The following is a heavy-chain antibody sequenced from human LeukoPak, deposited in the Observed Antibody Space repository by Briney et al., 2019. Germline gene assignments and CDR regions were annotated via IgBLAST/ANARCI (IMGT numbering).Heavy chain of an antibody. V-gene: IGHV1-69*05. CDR3: ASAGGNEYYYYMDV. CDR1: GGTFSSYA. CDR2: IIPIFGTA. D-gene: IGHD2-8*01. Sequence: GASVKVSCKASGGTFSSYAISWVRQAPEQGLEWMGGIIPIFGTANYAQKFQGRVTITTDESTSTAYMELSSLRSEDTAVYYCASAGGNEYYYYMDVWGKGTTVTVSS. J-gene: IGHJ6*03.